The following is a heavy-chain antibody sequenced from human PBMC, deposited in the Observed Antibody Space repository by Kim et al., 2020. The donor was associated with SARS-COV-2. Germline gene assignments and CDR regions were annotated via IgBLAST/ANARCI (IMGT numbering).Heavy chain of an antibody. CDR3: ARGGRIAAAVSLFSFDY. J-gene: IGHJ4*02. D-gene: IGHD6-13*01. V-gene: IGHV4-34*01. CDR2: INHSGST. CDR1: GGSFSGYY. Sequence: SETLSLTCAVYGGSFSGYYWSWIRQPPGKGLEWIGEINHSGSTNYNPSLKSRVTISVDTSKNQFSLKLSSVTAADTAVYYCARGGRIAAAVSLFSFDYWGQGTLVTVSS.